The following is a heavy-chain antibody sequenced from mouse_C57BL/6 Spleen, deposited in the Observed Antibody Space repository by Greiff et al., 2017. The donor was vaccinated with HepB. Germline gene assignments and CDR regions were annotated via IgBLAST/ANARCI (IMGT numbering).Heavy chain of an antibody. CDR1: GYSITSGYY. CDR2: ISYDGSN. CDR3: AREVLDY. Sequence: EVQLQESGPGLVKPSQSLSLTCSVTGYSITSGYYWTWIRQFPGNKLEWMGYISYDGSNNYNPSLKNRISITRDTSKNQFFLKLNAVTTEDTATYYCAREVLDYWGQGTTLTVAS. J-gene: IGHJ2*01. V-gene: IGHV3-6*01.